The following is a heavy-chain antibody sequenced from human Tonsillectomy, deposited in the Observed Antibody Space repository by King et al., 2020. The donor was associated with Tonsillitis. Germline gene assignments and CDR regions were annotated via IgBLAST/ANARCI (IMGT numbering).Heavy chain of an antibody. CDR2: ISWNSGDI. V-gene: IGHV3-9*01. Sequence: VQLVESGGGLVQPGRSLRLSCAASGFTFDDYAMHWVRQAPGKGLEWVSGISWNSGDISYADSVKGRFTISRDNAKNSLYLKMNSLRAEDTALYYCAKDMVRGVIAFYGMDVWGQGTPVTVSS. J-gene: IGHJ6*02. CDR3: AKDMVRGVIAFYGMDV. D-gene: IGHD3-10*01. CDR1: GFTFDDYA.